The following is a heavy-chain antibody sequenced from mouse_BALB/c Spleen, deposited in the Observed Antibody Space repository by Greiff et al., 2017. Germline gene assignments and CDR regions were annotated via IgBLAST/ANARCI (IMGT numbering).Heavy chain of an antibody. Sequence: EVKLVESGGGLVQPGGSMKLSCVASGFTFSNYWMNWVRQSPEKGLEWVAEIRLKSNNYATHYAESVKGRFTISRDDSKSSVYLQMNNLRAEDTGIYYCTRYYYGSSFRYFDVWGAGTTVTVSS. D-gene: IGHD1-1*01. CDR3: TRYYYGSSFRYFDV. V-gene: IGHV6-6*02. J-gene: IGHJ1*01. CDR2: IRLKSNNYAT. CDR1: GFTFSNYW.